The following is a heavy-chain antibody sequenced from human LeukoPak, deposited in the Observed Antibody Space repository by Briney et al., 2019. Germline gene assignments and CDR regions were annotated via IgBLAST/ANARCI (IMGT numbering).Heavy chain of an antibody. Sequence: GGSLRLSCAASGFTFSSYAMSRVRQAPGKGLEWVSAISGSGGSTYYADSVKGRFTISRDNSKNTLYLQMNSLRAEDTAVYYCAKDPDFWSGSKRKFDYWGQGTLVTVSS. CDR3: AKDPDFWSGSKRKFDY. CDR1: GFTFSSYA. CDR2: ISGSGGST. J-gene: IGHJ4*02. D-gene: IGHD3-3*01. V-gene: IGHV3-23*01.